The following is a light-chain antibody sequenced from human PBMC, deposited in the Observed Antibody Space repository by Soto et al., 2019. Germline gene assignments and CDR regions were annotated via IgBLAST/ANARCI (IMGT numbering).Light chain of an antibody. CDR3: QQRNPLT. CDR2: TAS. V-gene: IGKV3-20*01. Sequence: EIVLTQSPGTLSLSPGERATLSCRASQSVSSSYLAWYQQRPGQAPRLLIYTASSRATGIPDRFSGSGSGTDFTLTISRLEPEDFAVYYCQQRNPLTFGGGTKVEIK. CDR1: QSVSSSY. J-gene: IGKJ4*01.